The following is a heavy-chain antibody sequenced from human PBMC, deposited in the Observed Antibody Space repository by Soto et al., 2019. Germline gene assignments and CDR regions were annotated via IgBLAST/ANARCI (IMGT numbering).Heavy chain of an antibody. V-gene: IGHV1-58*01. CDR1: GFTFSNSA. D-gene: IGHD3-22*01. Sequence: SVKVSCKASGFTFSNSAVQWVRQARGQRLEWIGWIVLGSGNTKYAQKIQERVTITRDMSTSTAYMELSSLRSEDTAVYYCATPNHHYADRGGYYPNDGFDIWGLGTLVTVSS. CDR3: ATPNHHYADRGGYYPNDGFDI. J-gene: IGHJ3*02. CDR2: IVLGSGNT.